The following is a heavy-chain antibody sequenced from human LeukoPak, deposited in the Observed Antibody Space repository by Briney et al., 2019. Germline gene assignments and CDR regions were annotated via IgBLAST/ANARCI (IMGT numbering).Heavy chain of an antibody. CDR3: AREVWDYDSSADDDY. J-gene: IGHJ4*02. D-gene: IGHD3-22*01. CDR1: GFTFNTYD. CDR2: ISGGGGST. Sequence: GGSLRLSCVASGFTFNTYDMSWVRQAPGKGLEWVSAISGGGGSTYFVASVKGRFTISRDNSKNTLYLQMNSLRAEDTAVYYCAREVWDYDSSADDDYWGQGTLVTVSS. V-gene: IGHV3-23*01.